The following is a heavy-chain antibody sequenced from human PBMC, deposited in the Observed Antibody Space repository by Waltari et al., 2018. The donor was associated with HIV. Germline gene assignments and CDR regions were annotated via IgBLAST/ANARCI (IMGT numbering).Heavy chain of an antibody. Sequence: QLQLQESGPGLVKPSETLSLTCTVSGGSISGSSYYWGWIRQTPGKGLEWIGNIYYSGSTYYNPSLKSRVTISVDTSKNQFSLKLSSVTAADTAVYYCARRGYCSSISCYRPRYLDYWGQGTLVTVSS. CDR2: IYYSGST. CDR1: GGSISGSSYY. D-gene: IGHD2-2*01. J-gene: IGHJ4*02. CDR3: ARRGYCSSISCYRPRYLDY. V-gene: IGHV4-39*01.